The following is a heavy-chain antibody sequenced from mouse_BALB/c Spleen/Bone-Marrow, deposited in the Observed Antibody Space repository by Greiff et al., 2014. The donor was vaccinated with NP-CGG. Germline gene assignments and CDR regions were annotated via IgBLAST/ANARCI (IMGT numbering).Heavy chain of an antibody. CDR1: GFNIKDTY. D-gene: IGHD1-1*01. V-gene: IGHV14-3*02. Sequence: EVQLQLSGAELVKPGASVKLSCTASGFNIKDTYMHWVKQRPEQGLEWIGRIDPANGNTKYDPKFQGKATITADTSSNTAYLQLSSLTSEDTAVYYCAIYYYGSSGFAYWGQGTLVTVSA. CDR2: IDPANGNT. CDR3: AIYYYGSSGFAY. J-gene: IGHJ3*01.